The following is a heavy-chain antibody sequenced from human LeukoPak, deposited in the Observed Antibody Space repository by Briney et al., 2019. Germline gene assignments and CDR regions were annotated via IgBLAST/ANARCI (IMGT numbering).Heavy chain of an antibody. Sequence: PGGSLRLSCAASGFTFSDYYMSWIRQAPGKGLEWVSYISSSGSTIYYADSVKGRFTISRDNAKNSLFLQMNSLRAEDTAVYYCARDHLEYQPSAGWFDPWGQGTLVTVSS. CDR3: ARDHLEYQPSAGWFDP. CDR2: ISSSGSTI. J-gene: IGHJ5*02. CDR1: GFTFSDYY. V-gene: IGHV3-11*04. D-gene: IGHD2-2*01.